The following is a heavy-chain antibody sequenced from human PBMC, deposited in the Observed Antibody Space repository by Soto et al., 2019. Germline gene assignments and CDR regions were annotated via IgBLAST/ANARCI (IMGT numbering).Heavy chain of an antibody. V-gene: IGHV1-69*01. D-gene: IGHD2-2*01. CDR3: ARSQGSSTSLEIYYYYYYGMDV. CDR1: GGTFGSYA. J-gene: IGHJ6*02. CDR2: IIPIPGTA. Sequence: QVQLVQSGAEVKKPGSSVKVSCKASGGTFGSYAISWVRPAPGQGLEWMGGIIPIPGTANYAQKFQGRVTIAADESTSTAYMELSSLRSEDTAVYYCARSQGSSTSLEIYYYYYYGMDVWGQGTTVSVSS.